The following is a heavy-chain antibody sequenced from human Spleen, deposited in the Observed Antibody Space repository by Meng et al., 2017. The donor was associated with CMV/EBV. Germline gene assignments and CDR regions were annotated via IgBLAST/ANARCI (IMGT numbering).Heavy chain of an antibody. CDR3: ARDFEGAYSGYDHLDY. D-gene: IGHD5-12*01. J-gene: IGHJ4*02. Sequence: GESLKISCAASGFSVSSYWMSWVRQAPGKGLEWVANIKQDGSEKNYVDSVKGRFSISRDNAKKSLYLQMNSLTAEDTAVYYCARDFEGAYSGYDHLDYWGQGALVTVSS. CDR2: IKQDGSEK. CDR1: GFSVSSYW. V-gene: IGHV3-7*01.